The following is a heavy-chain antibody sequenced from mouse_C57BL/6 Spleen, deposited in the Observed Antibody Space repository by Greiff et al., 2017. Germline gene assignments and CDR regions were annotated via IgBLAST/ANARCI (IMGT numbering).Heavy chain of an antibody. D-gene: IGHD2-4*01. CDR1: GFSLTSYA. Sequence: VQLQESGPGLVAPSQSLSITCTVSGFSLTSYAISWVRQPPGKGLEWIGIIWTGGGTNYNSALKSRLRISKDNSKSQVFLKKNSRQTDDNSRYYCARNGYDYDVAWFAYWGQGTLVTVSA. V-gene: IGHV2-9-1*01. J-gene: IGHJ3*01. CDR2: IWTGGGT. CDR3: ARNGYDYDVAWFAY.